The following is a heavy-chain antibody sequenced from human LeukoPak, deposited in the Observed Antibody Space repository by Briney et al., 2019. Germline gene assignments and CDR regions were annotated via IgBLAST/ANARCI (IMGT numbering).Heavy chain of an antibody. D-gene: IGHD3-16*01. CDR1: GGSFSGYY. CDR2: INHSGST. CDR3: ARAGITFGGVPFDY. V-gene: IGHV4-34*01. J-gene: IGHJ4*02. Sequence: SETLSLTCAVYGGSFSGYYWSWIRQPPGKGLEWIGEINHSGSTNYNPSLKSRVTISVDTSKNQFSLKLSPVTAADTAVYYCARAGITFGGVPFDYWGQGTLVTVSS.